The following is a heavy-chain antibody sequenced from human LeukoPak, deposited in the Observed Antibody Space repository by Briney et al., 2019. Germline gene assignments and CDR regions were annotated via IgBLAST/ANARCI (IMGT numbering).Heavy chain of an antibody. D-gene: IGHD3-22*01. V-gene: IGHV3-48*01. CDR3: TRPFYYDSNGGEGMDV. CDR2: XXSSSTXX. Sequence: GGSLRLSCAASGFTFSTXXXXXVXQXPXXXXXXXXXXXSSSTXXXXXXSVXXXXTXSRDNAKNSLYLQMNSLRAEXTAVYYCTRPFYYDSNGGEGMDVWGRGTTVTVSS. CDR1: GFTFSTXX. J-gene: IGHJ6*02.